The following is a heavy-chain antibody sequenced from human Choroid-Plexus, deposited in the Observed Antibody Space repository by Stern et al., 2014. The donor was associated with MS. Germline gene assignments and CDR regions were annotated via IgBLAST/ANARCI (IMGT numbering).Heavy chain of an antibody. CDR2: VSYDGSNK. CDR3: AKDRQYLTYFFDH. Sequence: VQLVESGGGVVQPGRPLRLSCVASGFTFGSCAMHWVRQAPGKGLEWVAGVSYDGSNKYYADSVKGRFTISRDNSQNTLYMQMSSLRPEATAFYYCAKDRQYLTYFFDHWGQGSLVTVSS. V-gene: IGHV3-30*18. CDR1: GFTFGSCA. J-gene: IGHJ5*02. D-gene: IGHD2/OR15-2a*01.